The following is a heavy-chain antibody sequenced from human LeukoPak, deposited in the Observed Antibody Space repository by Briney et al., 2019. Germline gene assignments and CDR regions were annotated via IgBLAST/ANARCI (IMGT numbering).Heavy chain of an antibody. J-gene: IGHJ4*02. CDR2: ISYDGSNK. Sequence: PGGSLRLSCAASGFTFSSYTMHWVRQAPGKGLEWVALISYDGSNKYYADSVEGRFTISRDNSKNTLYLQMNSLRAEDTAVYYCARSWEVLQNFDYWGQGTLVTVSS. V-gene: IGHV3-30*04. D-gene: IGHD1-26*01. CDR1: GFTFSSYT. CDR3: ARSWEVLQNFDY.